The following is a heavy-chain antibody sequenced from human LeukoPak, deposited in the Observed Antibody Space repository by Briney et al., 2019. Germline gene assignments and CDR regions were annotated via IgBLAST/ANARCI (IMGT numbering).Heavy chain of an antibody. CDR1: GSTFSSYA. D-gene: IGHD3-10*01. CDR2: ISGSGGST. J-gene: IGHJ4*02. V-gene: IGHV3-23*01. CDR3: AKGSDLAVDRGTFDY. Sequence: GGSLRLSCAASGSTFSSYAMSWVRQAPGKGLEWVSAISGSGGSTYYADSVKGRFTISRDNSKNTLYLQMNSLRAEDTAVYYCAKGSDLAVDRGTFDYWGQGTLVTVSS.